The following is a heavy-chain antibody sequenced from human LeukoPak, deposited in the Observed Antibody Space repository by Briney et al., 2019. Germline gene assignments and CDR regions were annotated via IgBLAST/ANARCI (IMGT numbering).Heavy chain of an antibody. D-gene: IGHD2-15*01. Sequence: GGSLRLSCAASGFTFGSLWMSWVRQAPGKGLEWVANIRLDVSETNYLDSVKGRFTISRDNAKNSLYLQMNSLRAEDTAVYYCARNSDYCSGGSCYLPRYYYYYGMDVWGQGTTVTVSS. CDR3: ARNSDYCSGGSCYLPRYYYYYGMDV. V-gene: IGHV3-7*01. CDR2: IRLDVSET. J-gene: IGHJ6*02. CDR1: GFTFGSLW.